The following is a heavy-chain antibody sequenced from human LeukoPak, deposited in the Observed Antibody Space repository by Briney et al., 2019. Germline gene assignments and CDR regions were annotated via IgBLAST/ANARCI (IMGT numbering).Heavy chain of an antibody. V-gene: IGHV3-30*04. D-gene: IGHD3-10*01. Sequence: GGSLRLSCAASGFTFSSYAMHWVRQAPGKGLEWVAVISYDGSNKYYADSVKGRFTISRDNSKNTLYLQMNSLRAEDTAVYYCARSLTMVRGVITYYFDYWGQGTLVTVSS. CDR1: GFTFSSYA. CDR3: ARSLTMVRGVITYYFDY. CDR2: ISYDGSNK. J-gene: IGHJ4*02.